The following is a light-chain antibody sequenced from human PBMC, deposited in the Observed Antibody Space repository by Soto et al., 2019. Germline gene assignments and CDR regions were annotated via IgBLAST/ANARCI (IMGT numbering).Light chain of an antibody. J-gene: IGKJ3*01. CDR1: QSVSSNS. Sequence: EIVLTQSPGTLSLSPGERATLSCRASQSVSSNSLAWYQQKPGQAPRLLIYGASSRATGIPDRFSGSGSGTDFARTISRLEPEDFAVYYCKLYGTSPGFTFGPGTKVDI. V-gene: IGKV3-20*01. CDR2: GAS. CDR3: KLYGTSPGFT.